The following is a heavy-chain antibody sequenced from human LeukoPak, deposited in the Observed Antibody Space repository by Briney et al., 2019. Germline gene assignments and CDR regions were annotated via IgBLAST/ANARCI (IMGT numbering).Heavy chain of an antibody. CDR2: FYYGGTT. CDR1: GRSISSSNYY. J-gene: IGHJ6*03. V-gene: IGHV4-39*07. D-gene: IGHD6-6*01. Sequence: PSETLSLTCTVSGRSISSSNYYWGWIRQPPGTGLEWVGTFYYGGTTFYSPSLKSRVTISGDTSKNQFSLKLSSVTAADTAVYYCARVGVYSSSSPSYYYYYMDVWGKGTTVTVSS. CDR3: ARVGVYSSSSPSYYYYYMDV.